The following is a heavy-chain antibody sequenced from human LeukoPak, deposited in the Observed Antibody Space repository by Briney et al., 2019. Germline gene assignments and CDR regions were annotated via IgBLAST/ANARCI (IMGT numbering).Heavy chain of an antibody. D-gene: IGHD3-3*01. CDR3: ARVTVDFCDY. CDR2: ISAYNGNT. Sequence: ASVKLSCNASASAFTSYGISWVRQGPGQGLEWMGWISAYNGNTNYSQKLQGRVTMTTATSTSTAYMELRSMRSDDTAVYYCARVTVDFCDYWGQGTLVTVSS. J-gene: IGHJ4*02. V-gene: IGHV1-18*01. CDR1: ASAFTSYG.